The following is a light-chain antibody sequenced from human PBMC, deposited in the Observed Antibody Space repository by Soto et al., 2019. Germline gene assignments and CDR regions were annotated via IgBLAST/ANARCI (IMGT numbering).Light chain of an antibody. V-gene: IGLV1-40*01. CDR1: SSNIGADYD. CDR3: QSHDSSLSAHVV. Sequence: QSVLTQPPSVSGAPGQRVTISCTGSSSNIGADYDVQWYQQVPGTAPKLLIYGNTNRPSGVPDRFSGSISGTSASLAISGLQAEDEADYYCQSHDSSLSAHVVFGGGTKPTVL. J-gene: IGLJ2*01. CDR2: GNT.